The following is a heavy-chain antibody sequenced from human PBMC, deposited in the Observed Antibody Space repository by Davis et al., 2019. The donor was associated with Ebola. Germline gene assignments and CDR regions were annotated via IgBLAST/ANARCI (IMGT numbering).Heavy chain of an antibody. CDR1: GFTFTSYS. J-gene: IGHJ4*02. V-gene: IGHV3-23*01. D-gene: IGHD6-19*01. Sequence: PGGSLRLSCAASGFTFTSYSMTWVRQAPGKGLEWVSGISASSSTYYADSVKGRFTFSRDNSKNTLYLQMNTMRPEDTAVYYCARPPPLTPGYSSAWYLYYFDYWGQGTLVTVSS. CDR2: ISASSST. CDR3: ARPPPLTPGYSSAWYLYYFDY.